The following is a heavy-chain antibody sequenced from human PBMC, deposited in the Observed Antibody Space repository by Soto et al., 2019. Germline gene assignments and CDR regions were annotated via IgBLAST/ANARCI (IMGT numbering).Heavy chain of an antibody. CDR2: IWSDGSNK. CDR3: ARPAYCNSASCYRLDY. D-gene: IGHD2-2*02. Sequence: LRLSCAASGFTFNSYGMNWVRQAPGKGLEWVAVIWSDGSNKDYTDSVKDRFTISRDNSKNTLYLEMNSLRAEDTAVYFCARPAYCNSASCYRLDYWGQGALVTVSS. J-gene: IGHJ4*02. V-gene: IGHV3-33*01. CDR1: GFTFNSYG.